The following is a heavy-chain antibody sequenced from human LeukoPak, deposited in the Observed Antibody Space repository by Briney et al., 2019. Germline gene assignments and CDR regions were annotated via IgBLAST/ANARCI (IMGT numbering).Heavy chain of an antibody. Sequence: ASVKVSCKASGYTFTDYGMNWVRQAPGQGLEWMGWINTNTGNPTYAQGFTGRFVFSLDTSVSTAYLQISSLKAEDTAVYYCARGGNEYSSSSLDYWGQGTLVTVSS. CDR3: ARGGNEYSSSSLDY. CDR1: GYTFTDYG. CDR2: INTNTGNP. J-gene: IGHJ4*02. D-gene: IGHD6-6*01. V-gene: IGHV7-4-1*02.